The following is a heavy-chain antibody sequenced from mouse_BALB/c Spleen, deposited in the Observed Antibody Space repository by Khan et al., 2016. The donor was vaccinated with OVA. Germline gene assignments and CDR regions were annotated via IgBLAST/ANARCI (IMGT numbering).Heavy chain of an antibody. CDR2: IWIGGSA. D-gene: IGHD3-3*01. J-gene: IGHJ1*01. CDR3: ARNRDGGSYWYFDV. CDR1: GFSLSRYS. Sequence: QVQLKESGPGLVAPSQSLSITCTVSGFSLSRYSVHWVRQPPGKGLEWLGIIWIGGSADYNSPLNSRLSISTDNSKSQVFLKMNSLQTDDTAMYYCARNRDGGSYWYFDVWGAGTTVTVSS. V-gene: IGHV2-6-4*01.